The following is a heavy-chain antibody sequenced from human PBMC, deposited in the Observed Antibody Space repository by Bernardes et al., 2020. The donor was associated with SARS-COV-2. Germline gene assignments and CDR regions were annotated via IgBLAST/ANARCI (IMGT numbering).Heavy chain of an antibody. V-gene: IGHV4-4*07. Sequence: SEPLSLTCTVSGGSINNYYWSWIRQPAGKGLEWIGRIYTTGTTNYNPSLKSRLTMSVDTSKNQFSLKLRSMTAADTAVYYCARQLAGWDYFDHWGQGTLVTVSS. D-gene: IGHD1-1*01. CDR2: IYTTGTT. J-gene: IGHJ4*02. CDR1: GGSINNYY. CDR3: ARQLAGWDYFDH.